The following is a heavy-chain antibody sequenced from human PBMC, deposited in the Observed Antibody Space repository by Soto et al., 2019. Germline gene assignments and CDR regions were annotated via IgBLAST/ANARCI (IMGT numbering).Heavy chain of an antibody. CDR3: AKDFTHYYDSSGYYSPDAFDI. J-gene: IGHJ3*02. Sequence: QVQLVESGGGVVQPGRSLRLSCAASGFTFSSYGMHWVRQAPGKGLEWVAVISYDGSNKYYADSVKGRFTISRDNSKNTLYLKMNSLRAEDTAVYYCAKDFTHYYDSSGYYSPDAFDIWGQGTMVTVSS. V-gene: IGHV3-30*18. CDR2: ISYDGSNK. D-gene: IGHD3-22*01. CDR1: GFTFSSYG.